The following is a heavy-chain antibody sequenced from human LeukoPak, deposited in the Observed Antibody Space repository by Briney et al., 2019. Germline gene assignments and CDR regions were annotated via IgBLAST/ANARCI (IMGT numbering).Heavy chain of an antibody. CDR2: IIPIFGTA. Sequence: SVKVSFKASGGTFSSYAISWVRQAPGQGLEWLGGIIPIFGTANYAQKFQGRVTITTDESTSTAYMELSSLRSEDTAVYYCARGPYGSGSYFYFDYWGQGTLVTVSS. CDR1: GGTFSSYA. D-gene: IGHD3-10*01. V-gene: IGHV1-69*05. CDR3: ARGPYGSGSYFYFDY. J-gene: IGHJ4*02.